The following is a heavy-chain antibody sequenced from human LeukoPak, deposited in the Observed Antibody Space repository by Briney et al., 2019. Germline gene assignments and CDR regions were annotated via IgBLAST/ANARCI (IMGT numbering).Heavy chain of an antibody. Sequence: GASVTVSCKASGYTFTSYAMNWVRQAPGQGLEWMGWINTNTGNPTYAQGFTGRFVFSLDTSVSTAYLQISSLKAEDTAVYYCAGAYCGGDCSPNWFDPWGQGTLVTVSS. CDR1: GYTFTSYA. J-gene: IGHJ5*02. V-gene: IGHV7-4-1*02. CDR3: AGAYCGGDCSPNWFDP. D-gene: IGHD2-21*02. CDR2: INTNTGNP.